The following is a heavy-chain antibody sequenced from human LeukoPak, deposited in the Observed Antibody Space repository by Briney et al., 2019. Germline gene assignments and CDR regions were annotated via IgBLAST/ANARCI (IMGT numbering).Heavy chain of an antibody. D-gene: IGHD5-24*01. J-gene: IGHJ4*02. CDR3: ARDQIVTIDYFAY. CDR1: GYTFAGYY. V-gene: IGHV1-2*02. CDR2: INPNSGGT. Sequence: ASVKVSCKASGYTFAGYYMHWVRPAPGKGLEWMGWINPNSGGTNYAQKFQGKVTMTRDTSISTAYMELSRLRSDDTAVYYYARDQIVTIDYFAYWGQETLVTVSS.